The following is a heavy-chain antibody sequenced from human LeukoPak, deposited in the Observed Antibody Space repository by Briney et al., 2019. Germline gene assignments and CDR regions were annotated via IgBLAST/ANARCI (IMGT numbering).Heavy chain of an antibody. CDR1: GYTFTSYG. D-gene: IGHD1-26*01. CDR3: NLVGATGGEDY. V-gene: IGHV1-18*01. Sequence: ASVKVSCKASGYTFTSYGISWVRQAPGQGLEWMGWISAYNGNTNYAQKLQGRVTTTTDTSTSTAYMELRSLRSDDTAVYYCNLVGATGGEDYWGQGTLVTVSS. J-gene: IGHJ4*02. CDR2: ISAYNGNT.